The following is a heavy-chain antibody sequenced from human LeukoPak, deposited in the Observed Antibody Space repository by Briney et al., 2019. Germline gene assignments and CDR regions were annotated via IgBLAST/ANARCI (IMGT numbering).Heavy chain of an antibody. Sequence: PGGSLRLSCAASGFTFSSYAMSWVRQAPGKGLEWVSAISGSGGSTYYADSVKGRFTISRDNSKNTLCLQMDSLRAEDTAVYYCAKDTNAYYSRGFDIWGQGTMVTVSS. CDR2: ISGSGGST. V-gene: IGHV3-23*01. J-gene: IGHJ3*02. D-gene: IGHD3-16*01. CDR3: AKDTNAYYSRGFDI. CDR1: GFTFSSYA.